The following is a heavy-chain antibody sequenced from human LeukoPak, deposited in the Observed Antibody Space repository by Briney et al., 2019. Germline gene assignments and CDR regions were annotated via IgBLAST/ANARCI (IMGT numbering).Heavy chain of an antibody. CDR2: ISGSGGST. D-gene: IGHD6-19*01. J-gene: IGHJ4*02. CDR3: AKVGSGWLYDY. CDR1: GFTFSSYA. V-gene: IGHV3-23*01. Sequence: GGSLRLSCAASGFTFSSYAMSWVRQAPGKGLEWVSAISGSGGSTYYADSVKGRFTISRDNSKNTPYLQMNSLRAEDTAVYYSAKVGSGWLYDYWGQGTLVTVSS.